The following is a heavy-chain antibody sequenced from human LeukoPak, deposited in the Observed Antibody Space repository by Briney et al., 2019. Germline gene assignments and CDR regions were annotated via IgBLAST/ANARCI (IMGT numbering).Heavy chain of an antibody. J-gene: IGHJ4*02. CDR1: GYSFTSYW. CDR3: ARSHYYDSSGYYSDFDY. D-gene: IGHD3-22*01. CDR2: IYPGDSDT. Sequence: GESLKISCKGSGYSFTSYWIGWVRPMPGKGLEWMGIIYPGDSDTRYSPSFQGQVTISADKSISTAYLQWSSLTASDTAMYYCARSHYYDSSGYYSDFDYWGQGTLVTVSS. V-gene: IGHV5-51*01.